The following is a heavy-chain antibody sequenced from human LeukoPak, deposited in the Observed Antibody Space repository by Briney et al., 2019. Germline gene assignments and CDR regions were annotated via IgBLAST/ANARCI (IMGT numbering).Heavy chain of an antibody. CDR2: ITSSSSYI. CDR1: GFTFSTYN. J-gene: IGHJ4*02. D-gene: IGHD4-17*01. CDR3: ARDDYGDYDVFFDY. V-gene: IGHV3-21*01. Sequence: GGSLRLSCAASGFTFSTYNMNWVRQAPGRGLEWVSSITSSSSYIYYADSVKGRFTISRDNAKNSLYLQMNSLRAEDTAVYYCARDDYGDYDVFFDYWGQGTLVTVSS.